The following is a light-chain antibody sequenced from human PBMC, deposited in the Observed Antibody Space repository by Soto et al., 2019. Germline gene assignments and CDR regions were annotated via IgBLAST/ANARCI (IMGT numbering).Light chain of an antibody. Sequence: DIQMTQSPSSLSASLGDRVTITCRASQGIKKYVAWYQQKPGKVPKLLIYAASSLQSGVPSRCSVSGSGTDFTLTISSLQPEDVATYYCQKYDTVPWAFGQGTKVDIK. CDR2: AAS. V-gene: IGKV1-27*01. J-gene: IGKJ1*01. CDR1: QGIKKY. CDR3: QKYDTVPWA.